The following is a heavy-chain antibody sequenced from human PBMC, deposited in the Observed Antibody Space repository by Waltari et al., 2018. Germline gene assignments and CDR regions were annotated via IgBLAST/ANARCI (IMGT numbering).Heavy chain of an antibody. CDR1: GFRFTPAW. D-gene: IGHD7-27*01. CDR2: ITSKSDGATT. Sequence: EVQMVESGGGSMKPGDSLSLSCVASGFRFTPAWLTWVRQAPGKGLEWVGRITSKSDGATTDYAAPVKGRFSISREDSQNMVFLQMNSLRIEDTAVYFCTTLDAPWGGWGHGTLVTVSS. J-gene: IGHJ4*01. V-gene: IGHV3-15*01. CDR3: TTLDAPWGG.